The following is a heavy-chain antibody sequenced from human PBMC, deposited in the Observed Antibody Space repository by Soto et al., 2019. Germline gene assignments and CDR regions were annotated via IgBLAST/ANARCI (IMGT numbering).Heavy chain of an antibody. D-gene: IGHD4-4*01. CDR3: ARVYSNYYFYYGMDV. V-gene: IGHV1-18*01. CDR1: VYTFTSYG. Sequence: QVQLVQSGAEVKKPGASVKVSCKASVYTFTSYGISWVRQAPGQGLEWMGWISAYNGNTNYAQKLQGRVTMTTDTSTSTAYMELRSLRSDDTAVYYCARVYSNYYFYYGMDVWGQGTTVTVSS. J-gene: IGHJ6*02. CDR2: ISAYNGNT.